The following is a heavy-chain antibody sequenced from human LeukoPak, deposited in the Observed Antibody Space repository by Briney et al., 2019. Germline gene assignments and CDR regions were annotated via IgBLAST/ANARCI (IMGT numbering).Heavy chain of an antibody. V-gene: IGHV4-28*01. CDR2: SYHSGTT. CDR3: ARRPWFGRRNWYFDL. CDR1: GYSVTSSSW. J-gene: IGHJ2*01. D-gene: IGHD3-10*01. Sequence: PSETLSLTCAVSGYSVTSSSWWGWIRQPPGKGLEWIGYSYHSGTTYYNPSLQSRVTMSVDTSKNQFSLKLSSVTAADTAVYYCARRPWFGRRNWYFDLWGRGTLVTVSS.